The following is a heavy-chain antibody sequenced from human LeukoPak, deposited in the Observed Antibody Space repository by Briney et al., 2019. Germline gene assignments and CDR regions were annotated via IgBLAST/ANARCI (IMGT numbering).Heavy chain of an antibody. CDR2: INPYSGDT. CDR1: GFTFSSYG. D-gene: IGHD3-22*01. J-gene: IGHJ6*02. Sequence: PGGSLRLPCAASGFTFSSYGMHWVRQAPGQGLEWMGWINPYSGDTNYAQKFQGRVTMTRDTSISTAFMELSRLRSDDTAVYYCARGKDHYYDSSGYPDYYYYTMDVWGQGTTVTVSS. V-gene: IGHV1-2*02. CDR3: ARGKDHYYDSSGYPDYYYYTMDV.